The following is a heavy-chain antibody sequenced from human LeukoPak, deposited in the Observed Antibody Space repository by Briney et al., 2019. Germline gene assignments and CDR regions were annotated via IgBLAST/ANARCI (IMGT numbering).Heavy chain of an antibody. CDR2: ISYDGSNK. D-gene: IGHD5/OR15-5a*01. Sequence: PGRSLRLSCAASGFTSSSYAMHWVRQAPGKGLEWVAVISYDGSNKYYADSVKGRFTISRDNSKNTLYLQMNSLRAEDTAVYYCARSTGDLPNDYWGQGTLVTVSS. J-gene: IGHJ4*02. CDR3: ARSTGDLPNDY. CDR1: GFTSSSYA. V-gene: IGHV3-30*01.